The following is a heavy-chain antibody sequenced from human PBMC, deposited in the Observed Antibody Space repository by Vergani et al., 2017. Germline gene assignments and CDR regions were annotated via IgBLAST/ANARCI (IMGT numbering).Heavy chain of an antibody. CDR3: ARDPRGYGGDPEDYYYGMDV. CDR1: GYTFTNYP. V-gene: IGHV1-69*08. D-gene: IGHD2-21*02. J-gene: IGHJ6*02. Sequence: QVQLLQSGSELKKPGASVRISCEASGYTFTNYPLIWVRQAPGQGLEWMGRIIPVLGKTKYAQDFQGRLTITADTSTSTAYMELTSLRSQDTAVYYCARDPRGYGGDPEDYYYGMDVWGQGTTVTVSS. CDR2: IIPVLGKT.